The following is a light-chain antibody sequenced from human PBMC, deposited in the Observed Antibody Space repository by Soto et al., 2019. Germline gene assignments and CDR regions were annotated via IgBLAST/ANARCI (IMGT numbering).Light chain of an antibody. J-gene: IGLJ1*01. CDR1: SSDVGGYNY. V-gene: IGLV2-14*03. Sequence: QSALTQPASVSGSPGQSITISCTGPSSDVGGYNYVSWYQQHPGKAPKLLINDVSNRPSGISDRFSGAKSGNTASLTISGLQAEDEADYYFSSYTSSTTNVFGTGTKVTVL. CDR3: SSYTSSTTNV. CDR2: DVS.